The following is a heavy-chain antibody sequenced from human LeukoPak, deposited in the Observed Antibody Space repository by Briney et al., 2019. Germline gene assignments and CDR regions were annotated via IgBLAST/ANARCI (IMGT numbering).Heavy chain of an antibody. V-gene: IGHV3-48*03. CDR3: AKEGTKWGLLRWGNYFDY. D-gene: IGHD1-26*01. Sequence: GGSLRLSCAASGFTFSSYEMNWVRQAPGKGLEWVSYISSSNTIYYADSVKGRFTISRDNAKNSLYLQMNSLRAEDTAVYYCAKEGTKWGLLRWGNYFDYWGQGTLVTASS. CDR1: GFTFSSYE. J-gene: IGHJ4*02. CDR2: ISSSNTI.